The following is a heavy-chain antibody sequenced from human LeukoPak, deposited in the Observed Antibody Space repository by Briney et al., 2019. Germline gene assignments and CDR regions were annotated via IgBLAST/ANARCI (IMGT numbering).Heavy chain of an antibody. CDR1: GYTFTGYY. D-gene: IGHD6-13*01. CDR3: ARVCRSSSWYEDDY. Sequence: ASVKVSCKASGYTFTGYYIHWVRQAPGQGLEWMGWINPNSGGTNYAQKFQGRVTMTRDTSISTAYMELSRLRSDDTAVYYCARVCRSSSWYEDDYWGQGTLSPSPQ. CDR2: INPNSGGT. V-gene: IGHV1-2*02. J-gene: IGHJ4*02.